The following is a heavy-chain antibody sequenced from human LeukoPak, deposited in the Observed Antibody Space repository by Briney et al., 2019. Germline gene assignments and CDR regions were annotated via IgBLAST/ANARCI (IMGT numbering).Heavy chain of an antibody. V-gene: IGHV1-8*02. D-gene: IGHD1-26*01. Sequence: ASVKVSCKASGYTFTSYDINWVRQATGQGIEWMGWMNPNSGNTGYAQKFQGRVTITRNTSISTAYMELSSLRSEDTAVYYCARLSGNYYGGFYFDYWGQGTLVTVSS. CDR2: MNPNSGNT. CDR1: GYTFTSYD. CDR3: ARLSGNYYGGFYFDY. J-gene: IGHJ4*02.